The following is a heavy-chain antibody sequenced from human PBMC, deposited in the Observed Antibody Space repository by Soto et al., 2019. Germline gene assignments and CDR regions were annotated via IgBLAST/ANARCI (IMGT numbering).Heavy chain of an antibody. CDR1: GFTFSRYA. D-gene: IGHD2-15*01. Sequence: GGSLRLSCAASGFTFSRYAMSWVRQAPGKGLEWVSAISGSGGSTYYADSVKGRFTISRDNSKNTLYLQMNSLRAEDTAVYYYAKDLHPGSFYDYWGQGTLVTVS. CDR2: ISGSGGST. V-gene: IGHV3-23*01. CDR3: AKDLHPGSFYDY. J-gene: IGHJ4*02.